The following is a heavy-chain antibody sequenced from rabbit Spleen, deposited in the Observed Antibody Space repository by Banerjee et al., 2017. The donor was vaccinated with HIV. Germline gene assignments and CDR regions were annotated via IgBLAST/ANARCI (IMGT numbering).Heavy chain of an antibody. CDR3: ARDSGTSFSTYGMDL. D-gene: IGHD8-1*01. CDR1: GFSFNSGYA. CDR2: TYAGSSGST. J-gene: IGHJ6*01. V-gene: IGHV1S40*01. Sequence: QSLDASGGGLVKPGASLTLTCKVSGFSFNSGYAMPWVLQSPGKGLEWVACTYAGSSGSTYSATWAKGRFTISKTSSTTVTLQMTSLTAADTATYFCARDSGTSFSTYGMDLWGPGTLVT.